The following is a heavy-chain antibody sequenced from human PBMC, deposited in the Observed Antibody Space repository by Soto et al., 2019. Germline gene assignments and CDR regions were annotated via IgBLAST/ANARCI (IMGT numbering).Heavy chain of an antibody. Sequence: GSLRLSCAVSGFTFSSYVMSWVRQAPGKGLEWVSAISGSGGSTYYADSVKGRFTISRDNSKNTLYLQMNSLRADDTAVYYCAKVGYYDSSGHNWFDPWGQGTRVTVSS. CDR1: GFTFSSYV. V-gene: IGHV3-23*01. D-gene: IGHD3-22*01. CDR2: ISGSGGST. CDR3: AKVGYYDSSGHNWFDP. J-gene: IGHJ5*02.